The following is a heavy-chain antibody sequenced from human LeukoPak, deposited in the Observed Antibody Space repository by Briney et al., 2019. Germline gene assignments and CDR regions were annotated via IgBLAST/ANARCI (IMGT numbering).Heavy chain of an antibody. D-gene: IGHD3-10*01. J-gene: IGHJ4*02. V-gene: IGHV3-21*01. CDR2: IDSTSSYI. Sequence: GGSLRLSCAASGFTFSDYSVNWVRQAPGKGLEWVSSIDSTSSYIYYADSVEGRFTISRDNAKNSLYLQMSSLRAEDTAVYYCAEGSETWGYWGQGTLVTVSS. CDR3: AEGSETWGY. CDR1: GFTFSDYS.